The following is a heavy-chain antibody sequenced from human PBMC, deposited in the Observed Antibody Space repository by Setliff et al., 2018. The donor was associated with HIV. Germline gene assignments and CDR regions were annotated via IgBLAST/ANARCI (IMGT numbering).Heavy chain of an antibody. CDR2: IKTRADNYAT. CDR3: STDLPSSGFFPDY. Sequence: GGSLRLSCAASGFTFSGSPIHWVRQASGKGLEWLGRIKTRADNYATAYAASVKGRFTISRDDSKNTAYLQMNSLKTEDTAVYYCSTDLPSSGFFPDYWGQGTLVTVSS. CDR1: GFTFSGSP. J-gene: IGHJ4*02. V-gene: IGHV3-73*01. D-gene: IGHD6-19*01.